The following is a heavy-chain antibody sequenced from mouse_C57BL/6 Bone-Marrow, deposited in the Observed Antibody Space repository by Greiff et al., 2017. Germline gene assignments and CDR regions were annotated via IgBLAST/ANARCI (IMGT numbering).Heavy chain of an antibody. Sequence: VQLQQPGAELVMPGASVKLSCKASGYTFTSYWMHWVKQRPGQGLEWIGEIDPSDSYTNYNQKFKGKSTLTVDKSSSAAYLRLSSLTSEDSAVSYGARGGYGSSYDWYFDVWGTGTTVTVSA. V-gene: IGHV1-69*01. CDR1: GYTFTSYW. D-gene: IGHD1-1*01. CDR3: ARGGYGSSYDWYFDV. CDR2: IDPSDSYT. J-gene: IGHJ1*03.